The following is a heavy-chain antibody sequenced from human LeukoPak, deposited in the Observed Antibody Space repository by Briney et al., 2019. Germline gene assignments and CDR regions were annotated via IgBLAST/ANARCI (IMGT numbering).Heavy chain of an antibody. J-gene: IGHJ4*02. CDR1: GYTFTGYY. CDR3: ARSLPYYYDSSGAPLGY. CDR2: INPNSGGT. Sequence: GASVKVSCKASGYTFTGYYMHWVRQAPGQGLEWMGWINPNSGGTNYAQKLQGRVTMTTDTSTSTAYMELRSLRSDDTAVYYCARSLPYYYDSSGAPLGYWGQGTLVTVSS. V-gene: IGHV1-2*02. D-gene: IGHD3-22*01.